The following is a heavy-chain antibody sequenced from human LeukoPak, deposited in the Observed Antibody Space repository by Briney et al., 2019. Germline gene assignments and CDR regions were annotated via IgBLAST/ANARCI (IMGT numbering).Heavy chain of an antibody. D-gene: IGHD1-26*01. V-gene: IGHV3-74*01. Sequence: GXSLRLSCAASGFTFSSYWMHWVRQAPGKGLVWVSRINTDGSSTYADSVKGRFTISRDNAKNTVFLQMNSLRADDTAVYYCARDIVGATGDYWGQGTLVTVSS. CDR1: GFTFSSYW. CDR3: ARDIVGATGDY. J-gene: IGHJ4*02. CDR2: INTDGSST.